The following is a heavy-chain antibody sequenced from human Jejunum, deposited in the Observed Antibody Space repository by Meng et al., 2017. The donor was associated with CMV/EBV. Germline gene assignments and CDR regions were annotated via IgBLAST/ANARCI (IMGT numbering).Heavy chain of an antibody. Sequence: SGVSLSNDGLIWVRQATGKGLEWVSLISDHGRDKWYSDSVKGRFTISRDNSKDTVYMQMDNLRPEDTAVYYCAKGASSGLYQGGCESWGQGTLVTVSS. D-gene: IGHD6-19*01. CDR1: GVSLSNDG. J-gene: IGHJ5*02. CDR3: AKGASSGLYQGGCES. CDR2: ISDHGRDK. V-gene: IGHV3-30*18.